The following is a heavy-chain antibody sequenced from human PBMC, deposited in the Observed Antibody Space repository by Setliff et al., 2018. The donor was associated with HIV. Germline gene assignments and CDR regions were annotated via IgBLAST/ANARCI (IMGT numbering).Heavy chain of an antibody. D-gene: IGHD3-22*01. J-gene: IGHJ1*01. V-gene: IGHV4-38-2*02. CDR2: IYQTGST. CDR1: GYSISSGYY. Sequence: PSETLSLTCTVSGYSISSGYYWGWIRQPPGKGLEWIGSIYQTGSTNYNPSLKSRVTVSLDTSKNQFSLKLSSVTAADTAVYYCARAGYYGSTSYWEYFQHWGQGTLVTVSS. CDR3: ARAGYYGSTSYWEYFQH.